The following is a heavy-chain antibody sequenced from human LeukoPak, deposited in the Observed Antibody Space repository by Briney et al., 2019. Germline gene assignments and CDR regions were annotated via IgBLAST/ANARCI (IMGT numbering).Heavy chain of an antibody. CDR3: TRDLREYGSGVYYYYMDV. Sequence: GGSLRLSCAASGFTFSSYWMSWVRQAPGKGLEWVANIKQDGSEKYYVDSVKGRFTISRDNAKNSLYLQMNSLRAEDTAVYYCTRDLREYGSGVYYYYMDVWGKGTTVTVSS. J-gene: IGHJ6*03. CDR1: GFTFSSYW. D-gene: IGHD3-10*01. V-gene: IGHV3-7*03. CDR2: IKQDGSEK.